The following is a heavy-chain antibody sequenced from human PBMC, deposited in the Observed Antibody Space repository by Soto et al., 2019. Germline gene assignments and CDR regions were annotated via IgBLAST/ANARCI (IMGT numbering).Heavy chain of an antibody. J-gene: IGHJ6*02. V-gene: IGHV3-48*01. CDR1: GFTFSSYR. D-gene: IGHD2-2*01. CDR3: ARELGYCSSTGCYGPFDYGLDV. CDR2: ISSSGSSM. Sequence: EVQLVESGGGLVQPGGSLRLSCAASGFTFSSYRMNWVRQAPGKGLEWVSYISSSGSSMYYADSVKGRITISRDNAKKSLYLEMNSLRAEDTAVYYCARELGYCSSTGCYGPFDYGLDVWGQGTTVTVSS.